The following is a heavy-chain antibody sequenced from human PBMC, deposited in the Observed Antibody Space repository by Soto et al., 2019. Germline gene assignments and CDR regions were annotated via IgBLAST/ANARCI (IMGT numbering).Heavy chain of an antibody. CDR1: GYTFTGHY. D-gene: IGHD1-26*01. J-gene: IGHJ4*02. CDR2: IGPESGAT. V-gene: IGHV1-2*02. CDR3: GRGRSGQIVVFY. Sequence: ASVKVSCKASGYTFTGHYIHWVRQAPEQGPEWMGEIGPESGATRYAQKFQGRVTMTRDTSITTVYMELKNLSPDDTAVYYCGRGRSGQIVVFYWGQGTTVTVYS.